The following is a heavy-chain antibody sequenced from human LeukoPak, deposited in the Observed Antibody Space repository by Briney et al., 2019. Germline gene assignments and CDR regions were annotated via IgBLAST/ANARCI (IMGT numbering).Heavy chain of an antibody. J-gene: IGHJ4*02. CDR3: ARTAMVASGFDY. CDR2: IYSGGST. CDR1: GFTVSSNY. Sequence: GGSLRLSCAASGFTVSSNYMSWVRQAPGKGLEWVSVIYSGGSTYYADSVKGRFTISRDNSKNTLYLQMNSLRAEDTAVYCCARTAMVASGFDYWGQGTLVTVSS. D-gene: IGHD5-18*01. V-gene: IGHV3-66*01.